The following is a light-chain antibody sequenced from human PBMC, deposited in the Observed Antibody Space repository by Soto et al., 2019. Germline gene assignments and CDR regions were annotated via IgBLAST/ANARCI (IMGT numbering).Light chain of an antibody. CDR2: GAS. Sequence: EIVMTQSPGTLSVSPGERATLSCRASQTIDTNLAWYQQKPGQAPRLLIYGASTRATDIPARFSGSGSGTEFTLTISSLQSEDFAVYYCQQYNNWPRGFTFGPGTKVDIK. CDR3: QQYNNWPRGFT. J-gene: IGKJ3*01. CDR1: QTIDTN. V-gene: IGKV3-15*01.